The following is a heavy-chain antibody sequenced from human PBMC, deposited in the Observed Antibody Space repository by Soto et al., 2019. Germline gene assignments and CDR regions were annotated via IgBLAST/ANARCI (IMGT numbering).Heavy chain of an antibody. D-gene: IGHD6-13*01. CDR3: PRDLAKGAGRAGFDY. Sequence: GSVEVYFKASGYPFTGYYMHLVRQAPGQGLEWMGWINPNSGGTKYPQKFQGRVTMTRDTSITTVYMSLTGLKSDDTAVYYCPRDLAKGAGRAGFDYWGQGTLVTVSS. J-gene: IGHJ4*02. CDR2: INPNSGGT. V-gene: IGHV1-2*02. CDR1: GYPFTGYY.